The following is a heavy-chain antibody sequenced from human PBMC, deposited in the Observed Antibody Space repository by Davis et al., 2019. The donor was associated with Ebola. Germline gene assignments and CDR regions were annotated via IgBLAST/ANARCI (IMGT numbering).Heavy chain of an antibody. D-gene: IGHD1-1*01. CDR2: IADDGSEK. Sequence: GGSLRLSCAASGFNISHYGMHWVRQAPGKGLEWVADIADDGSEKHYADSVKGRFIISRDNSRNTVYLQLVSLRPEDTAIFYCAKDTTWASSSIDLWGQGTLVTVSS. V-gene: IGHV3-30*18. CDR3: AKDTTWASSSIDL. J-gene: IGHJ5*02. CDR1: GFNISHYG.